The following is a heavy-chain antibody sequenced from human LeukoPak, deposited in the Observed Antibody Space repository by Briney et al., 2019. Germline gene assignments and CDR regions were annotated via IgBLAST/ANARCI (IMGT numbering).Heavy chain of an antibody. J-gene: IGHJ4*02. Sequence: SETLSLTCAVSGGSISSGGYSWSWIRQPPGKGLEWIGYIYHSGTTYYNPSLQSRVTMSVDTSKNQFSLKLSSVTAVDTAVYYCARKENVYYYFDYWGQGTLVTVSS. V-gene: IGHV4-30-2*01. CDR1: GGSISSGGYS. CDR2: IYHSGTT. D-gene: IGHD3-10*01. CDR3: ARKENVYYYFDY.